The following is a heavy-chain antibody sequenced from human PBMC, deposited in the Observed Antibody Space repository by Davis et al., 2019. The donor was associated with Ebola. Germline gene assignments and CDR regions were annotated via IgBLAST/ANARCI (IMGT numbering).Heavy chain of an antibody. Sequence: SETLSLTCAVYGGSFSGYYWSWIRQPPGKGLEWIGELNHSGSTNYNPSLKSRVTISVDTSKYQFSLKLSSVTAADTAVYYCARGVGATTGWFDPWGQGTLVTVSS. CDR1: GGSFSGYY. CDR3: ARGVGATTGWFDP. CDR2: LNHSGST. V-gene: IGHV4-34*01. J-gene: IGHJ5*02. D-gene: IGHD1-26*01.